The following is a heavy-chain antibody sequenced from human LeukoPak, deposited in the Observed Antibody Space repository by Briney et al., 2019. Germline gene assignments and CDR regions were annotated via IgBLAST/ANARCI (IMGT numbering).Heavy chain of an antibody. CDR2: VSGSGRTT. CDR1: GFTFGNHA. Sequence: GGSLRLSCAASGFTFGNHAMSWVRQAPGKGLEWVSTVSGSGRTTYYADSVKGRFTISRDNPKNTLYLQVNSLRAEDTAVYFCAKGQVAAINWFDPWGQGTLVTVSS. CDR3: AKGQVAAINWFDP. J-gene: IGHJ5*02. D-gene: IGHD2-15*01. V-gene: IGHV3-23*01.